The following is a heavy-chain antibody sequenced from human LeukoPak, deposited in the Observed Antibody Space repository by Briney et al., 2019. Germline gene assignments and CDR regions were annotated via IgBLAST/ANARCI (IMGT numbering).Heavy chain of an antibody. CDR3: ARDGGGSYMYLQH. V-gene: IGHV3-20*04. Sequence: PGGSLRLSCAASGFTFDDYGMSWVRQAPGKGLEWVSGINWNGGRAGHADSVKSRFTISRDNAKNSLFLQMNSLRAEDTALYYCARDGGGSYMYLQHWGQGTLVTVSS. J-gene: IGHJ1*01. CDR1: GFTFDDYG. D-gene: IGHD1-26*01. CDR2: INWNGGRA.